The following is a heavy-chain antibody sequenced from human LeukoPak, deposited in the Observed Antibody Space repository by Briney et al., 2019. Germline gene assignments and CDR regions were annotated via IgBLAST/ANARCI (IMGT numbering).Heavy chain of an antibody. CDR1: GDSISSGGYF. D-gene: IGHD5-12*01. CDR3: ASTRGGWLQSHYFDY. J-gene: IGHJ4*02. Sequence: PSETLSLTCAVSGDSISSGGYFWGWIRQHPRKGLEWFGYIYYSGSTNYNPSLKSRVTISVDTSKNQFSLKLSSVTAADTAVYYCASTRGGWLQSHYFDYWGQGTLVTVSS. V-gene: IGHV4-61*08. CDR2: IYYSGST.